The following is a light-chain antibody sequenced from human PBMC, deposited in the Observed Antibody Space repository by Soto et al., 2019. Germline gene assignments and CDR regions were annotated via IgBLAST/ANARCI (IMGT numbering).Light chain of an antibody. Sequence: ALQLTQSPSSLSASVGDRVTITCRASQGISSALAWYQQKPGKAPKLLIYDASSFESGVPSRFSGSGSGAYFTLTSSSLQPEDFATYYCQQFNSYPRTFGQGTKLQIK. CDR1: QGISSA. CDR2: DAS. J-gene: IGKJ2*01. V-gene: IGKV1-13*02. CDR3: QQFNSYPRT.